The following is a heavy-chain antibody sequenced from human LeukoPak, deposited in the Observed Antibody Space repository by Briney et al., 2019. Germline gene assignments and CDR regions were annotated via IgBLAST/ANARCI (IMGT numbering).Heavy chain of an antibody. V-gene: IGHV3-30*18. CDR3: AKGRSYGLGY. D-gene: IGHD1-26*01. CDR2: ISYDGSNK. CDR1: GFTFSSYG. Sequence: GGSLRLSCAASGFTFSSYGMHWVRQAPGKGLEWVAVISYDGSNKYYADSVKGRFTISRDNSKNTLYLQMNSLRAEDTAVYYCAKGRSYGLGYWGQGTLVTVSS. J-gene: IGHJ4*02.